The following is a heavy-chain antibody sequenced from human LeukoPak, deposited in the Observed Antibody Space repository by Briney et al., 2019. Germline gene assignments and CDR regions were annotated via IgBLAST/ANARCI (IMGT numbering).Heavy chain of an antibody. Sequence: PGGSLRLSCAGFGLIFRNYALTWVRQAPGKGLEWVSSISSSSSYIYYADSVKGRFTISRDNAKNSLYLQMNSLRAEDTAVYYCATMVRGSDYWGQGTLVTVSP. CDR2: ISSSSSYI. D-gene: IGHD3-10*01. J-gene: IGHJ4*02. CDR1: GLIFRNYA. V-gene: IGHV3-21*01. CDR3: ATMVRGSDY.